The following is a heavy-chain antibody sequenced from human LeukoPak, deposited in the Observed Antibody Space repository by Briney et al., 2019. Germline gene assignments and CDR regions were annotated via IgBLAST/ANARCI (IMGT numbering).Heavy chain of an antibody. CDR3: ARGYDYGDYVGDFDY. V-gene: IGHV1-18*01. J-gene: IGHJ4*02. Sequence: GASVKVSCKASGYTFTIYPISWVRQAPGQGHEWMGWITTYNGNTKNAQKLQGRVTMTTDTSTSTVYMDLRGLRSDDTAVYYCARGYDYGDYVGDFDYWGQGTLVTVSS. CDR1: GYTFTIYP. CDR2: ITTYNGNT. D-gene: IGHD4-17*01.